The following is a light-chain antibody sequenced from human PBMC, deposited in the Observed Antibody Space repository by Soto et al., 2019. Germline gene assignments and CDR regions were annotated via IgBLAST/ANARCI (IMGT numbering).Light chain of an antibody. Sequence: IQMTQSPSSLSASVGDRVTITCRASQGVDSDLSWYQQKPGKAPKLLIYAASSLHSGVPTRFRGSGSGTHFTLTISSLQPEDVAAYYCQQSYSTLVLTFGGGTKVELK. CDR2: AAS. CDR1: QGVDSD. J-gene: IGKJ4*01. CDR3: QQSYSTLVLT. V-gene: IGKV1-39*01.